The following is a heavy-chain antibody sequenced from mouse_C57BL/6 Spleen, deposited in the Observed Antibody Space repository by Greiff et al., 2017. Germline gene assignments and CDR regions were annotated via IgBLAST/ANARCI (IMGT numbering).Heavy chain of an antibody. CDR1: GYTFTSYW. CDR3: AREYDAMGY. Sequence: QVQLQQPGAELVRPGSSVKLSCKASGYTFTSYWMDWVKQRPGQGLEWIGNIYPSDSETHYNQKFKDKATLTVDKSSSTAYMQLSSLASEDSAVYYCAREYDAMGYWGPGTSVTVSS. J-gene: IGHJ4*01. CDR2: IYPSDSET. V-gene: IGHV1-61*01.